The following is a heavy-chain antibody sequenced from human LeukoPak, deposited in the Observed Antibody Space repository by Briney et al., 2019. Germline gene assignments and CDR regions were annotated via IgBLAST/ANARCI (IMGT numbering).Heavy chain of an antibody. D-gene: IGHD6-13*01. J-gene: IGHJ4*02. V-gene: IGHV4-59*01. CDR2: IYYSGST. Sequence: KPSETLSLTCTVSGSSISRYYWSWLRQPPGKGLEWIGYIYYSGSTHYNPSLKSRVTISIDTSKNQFSLKLTSVTAADTAVYYCARRYSSWSSFDYWGQGTLVTVSS. CDR1: GSSISRYY. CDR3: ARRYSSWSSFDY.